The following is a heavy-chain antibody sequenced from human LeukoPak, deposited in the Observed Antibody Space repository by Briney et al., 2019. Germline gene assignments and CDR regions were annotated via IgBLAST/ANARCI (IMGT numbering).Heavy chain of an antibody. J-gene: IGHJ4*02. D-gene: IGHD1-7*01. CDR3: ARDQYNWNSYYFDY. V-gene: IGHV3-7*01. CDR1: GFTFSSYW. CDR2: IKQGGSEK. Sequence: PGGSLRLSCAASGFTFSSYWMNWVRQAPGKGLEWVANIKQGGSEKYYVDSVKGRFTISRDNAKNSLYLQMNSLRAEDTAVYYCARDQYNWNSYYFDYWGQGTLVTVSS.